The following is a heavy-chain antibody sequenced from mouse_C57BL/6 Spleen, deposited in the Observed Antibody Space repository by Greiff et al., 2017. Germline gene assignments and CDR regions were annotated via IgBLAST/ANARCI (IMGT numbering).Heavy chain of an antibody. CDR2: IWGDGST. V-gene: IGHV2-3*01. CDR3: AYGVYFDY. CDR1: GFSLTSYG. D-gene: IGHD1-1*02. J-gene: IGHJ2*01. Sequence: VKLVESGPGLVAPSQSLSITCTVSGFSLTSYGVSWVRQPPGKGLEWLGVIWGDGSTNYHSALISRLSISKNNSKSKVFLKLSSLQADDTATYYCAYGVYFDYWGQGTTLTVSS.